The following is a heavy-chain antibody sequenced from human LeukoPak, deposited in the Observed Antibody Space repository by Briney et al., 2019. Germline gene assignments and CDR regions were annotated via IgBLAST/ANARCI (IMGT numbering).Heavy chain of an antibody. J-gene: IGHJ5*02. D-gene: IGHD3-10*01. Sequence: ASVKVSCKASGYTFTGYYVHWVRQAPGQGLEWMGWINPNSGGTNYAQKFQGRVTMTRDTSISTAYMELSRLRSDDTAVYYCARDSVRGFITINWFDPWGQGTLVTVSS. CDR2: INPNSGGT. V-gene: IGHV1-2*02. CDR1: GYTFTGYY. CDR3: ARDSVRGFITINWFDP.